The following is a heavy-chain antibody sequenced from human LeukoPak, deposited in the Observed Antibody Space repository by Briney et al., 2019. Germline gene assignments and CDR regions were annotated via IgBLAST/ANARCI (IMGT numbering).Heavy chain of an antibody. CDR2: IYYSGST. CDR1: GGSFSGYY. J-gene: IGHJ4*02. D-gene: IGHD2-2*01. Sequence: KPSETLSLTCAVYGGSFSGYYWSWIRQPPGKGLEWIGYIYYSGSTNYNPSLKSRVTISVDTSKNQFSLKLSSVTAADTAVYYCARGYCSSTSCSTYDYWGQGTLVTVSS. CDR3: ARGYCSSTSCSTYDY. V-gene: IGHV4-59*01.